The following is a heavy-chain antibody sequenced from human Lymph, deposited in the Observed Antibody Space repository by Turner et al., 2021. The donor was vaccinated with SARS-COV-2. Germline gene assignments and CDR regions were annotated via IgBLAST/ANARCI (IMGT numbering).Heavy chain of an antibody. CDR2: IYYSGST. J-gene: IGHJ4*02. Sequence: QLQLQESGPGLVKPSEILSLTCTVSGGSISSSSYYWGWIRQPPGKGLEWIGSIYYSGSTYYNPSLKSRVTISVDTSKNQFSLKLSSVTAADTAVYYCARAPFIIVLMMYASGYFDNWGQGTLVTVSS. CDR3: ARAPFIIVLMMYASGYFDN. CDR1: GGSISSSSYY. V-gene: IGHV4-39*01. D-gene: IGHD2-8*01.